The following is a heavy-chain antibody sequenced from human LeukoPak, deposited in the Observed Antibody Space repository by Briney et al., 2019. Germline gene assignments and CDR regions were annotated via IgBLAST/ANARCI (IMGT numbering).Heavy chain of an antibody. V-gene: IGHV1-69*06. CDR2: IIPIFGTA. CDR1: GGTLSSYA. D-gene: IGHD4-23*01. Sequence: SVKVSCKASGGTLSSYAISWVRQAPGQGLEWMGGIIPIFGTANYAQKFQGRVTVTCDTSTGTTYLELRSLKLDDTAVYYCARAPGGTLDFWGQGTLVTVSS. J-gene: IGHJ4*02. CDR3: ARAPGGTLDF.